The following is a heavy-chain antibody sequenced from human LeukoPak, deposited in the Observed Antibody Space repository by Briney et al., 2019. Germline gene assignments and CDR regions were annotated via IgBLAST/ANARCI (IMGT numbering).Heavy chain of an antibody. CDR3: AKDKGGYDILTGYNAFDI. J-gene: IGHJ3*02. CDR1: GFTFDDYA. Sequence: PGRSLRLSCAASGFTFDDYAMNWVRQAPGKGLEWVSGISWNSGSIGHADSVKGRFTISRDNAKNSLYLQMNSLRAEDTALYYCAKDKGGYDILTGYNAFDIWGQGTMVTVSS. CDR2: ISWNSGSI. D-gene: IGHD3-9*01. V-gene: IGHV3-9*01.